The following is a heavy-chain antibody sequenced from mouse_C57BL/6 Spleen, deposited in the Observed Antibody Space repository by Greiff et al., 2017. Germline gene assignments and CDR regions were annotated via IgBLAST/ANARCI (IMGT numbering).Heavy chain of an antibody. CDR1: GYSITSGYY. D-gene: IGHD1-1*01. CDR2: ISYDGSN. J-gene: IGHJ1*03. V-gene: IGHV3-6*01. CDR3: ARGPLYYYGSSYWYFDV. Sequence: DVKLVESGPGLVKPSQSLSLTCSVTGYSITSGYYWNWIRQFPGNKLEWMGYISYDGSNNYNPSLKNRISITRDTSKNQFFLKLNSVTTEDTATYYCARGPLYYYGSSYWYFDVWGTGTTVTVSS.